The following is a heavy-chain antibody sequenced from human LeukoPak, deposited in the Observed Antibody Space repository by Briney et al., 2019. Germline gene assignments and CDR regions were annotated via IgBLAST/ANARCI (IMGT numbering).Heavy chain of an antibody. V-gene: IGHV1-2*06. J-gene: IGHJ6*02. Sequence: ASVKVSCKASGYTFPSYFMHWVRQAPGQGLEWMGRINPNSGGTNYAQKFQGRVTMTRDTSFSTAYMELSRLRSDDTAVYYCAGDYRITIFGVVTDYYYYYGMDVWGQGTTVTVSS. CDR3: AGDYRITIFGVVTDYYYYYGMDV. CDR2: INPNSGGT. CDR1: GYTFPSYF. D-gene: IGHD3-3*01.